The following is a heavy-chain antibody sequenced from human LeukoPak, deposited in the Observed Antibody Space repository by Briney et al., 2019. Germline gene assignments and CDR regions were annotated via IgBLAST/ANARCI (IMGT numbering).Heavy chain of an antibody. Sequence: GGSLRLSCAASGFTFSSYGMHWVRQAPGKGLEWVSFIRYDGSNEYYADSVRGRFTISRDNSKNTLYLQMNSLRAEDTAVYYCAKDVKYNWNYIDYWGQGTLVTVSS. J-gene: IGHJ4*02. CDR3: AKDVKYNWNYIDY. CDR2: IRYDGSNE. CDR1: GFTFSSYG. D-gene: IGHD1-20*01. V-gene: IGHV3-30*02.